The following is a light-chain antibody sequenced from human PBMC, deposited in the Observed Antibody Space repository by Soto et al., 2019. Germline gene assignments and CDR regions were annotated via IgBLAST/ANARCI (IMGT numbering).Light chain of an antibody. CDR1: QSISNY. CDR2: AAS. CDR3: QQRDSPLAYT. J-gene: IGKJ2*01. V-gene: IGKV1-39*01. Sequence: DIQMTQSPSSLSASVGDRVTITCRASQSISNYLNWYQQRPGKAPELLIYAASSLQSGVPSRFSGSGSGTDFALTLSSLQPEDFSTYYCQQRDSPLAYTFGQGTKLEIK.